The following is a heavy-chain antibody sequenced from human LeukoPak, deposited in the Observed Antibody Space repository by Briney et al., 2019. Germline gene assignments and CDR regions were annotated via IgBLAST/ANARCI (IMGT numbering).Heavy chain of an antibody. V-gene: IGHV1-8*01. CDR3: ARVLHYGGNSFDY. Sequence: ASVKVSCKASGYTFTSYDINWVRQAPGQGLEWMGWMNPNSGNTGYAQKFQGRVTMTRNTSISTAYMELSSLRSEDTAVYYCARVLHYGGNSFDYWGQGTLVTVSS. J-gene: IGHJ4*02. D-gene: IGHD4-23*01. CDR1: GYTFTSYD. CDR2: MNPNSGNT.